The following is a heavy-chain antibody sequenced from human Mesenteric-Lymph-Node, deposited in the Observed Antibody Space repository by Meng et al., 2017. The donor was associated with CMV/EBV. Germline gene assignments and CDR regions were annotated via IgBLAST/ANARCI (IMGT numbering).Heavy chain of an antibody. CDR3: AREGIAARRDAFDI. J-gene: IGHJ3*02. D-gene: IGHD6-6*01. Sequence: SVKVSCKASGYTFTSHFMHWVRQAPGQGLEWMGGIIPIFGTANYAQKFQGRVTITTDESTSTAYMELSSLRSEDTAVYYCAREGIAARRDAFDIWGQGTMVTVSS. CDR1: GYTFTSHF. V-gene: IGHV1-69*05. CDR2: IIPIFGTA.